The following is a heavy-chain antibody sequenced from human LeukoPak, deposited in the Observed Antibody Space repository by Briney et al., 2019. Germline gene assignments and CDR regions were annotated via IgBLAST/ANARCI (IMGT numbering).Heavy chain of an antibody. J-gene: IGHJ4*02. Sequence: PWASVKVSCKASGYTFTSYYMHWVRQAPGQGLEWMGWISPNSGGTNYAQKFQGRVTMTRDTSISTAYMELSSLRSDDTAVYYCARVYYFGSGSYPLHYFDYWGQGTLVTVSS. CDR2: ISPNSGGT. V-gene: IGHV1-2*02. D-gene: IGHD3-10*01. CDR3: ARVYYFGSGSYPLHYFDY. CDR1: GYTFTSYY.